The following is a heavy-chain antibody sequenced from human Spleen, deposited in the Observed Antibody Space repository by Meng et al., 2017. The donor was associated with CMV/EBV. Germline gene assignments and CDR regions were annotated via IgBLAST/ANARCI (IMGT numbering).Heavy chain of an antibody. D-gene: IGHD1-26*01. CDR3: ARAPRATGAFDI. CDR1: GFTFSSYA. CDR2: ISYDGSNK. J-gene: IGHJ3*02. Sequence: GESLKISCAASGFTFSSYAMHWVRQAPGKGLEWVAVISYDGSNKYYADSVKGRFTISRDNSKNTLYLQMNSLRAEDTAVYYCARAPRATGAFDIWGQGTMVTVSS. V-gene: IGHV3-30*14.